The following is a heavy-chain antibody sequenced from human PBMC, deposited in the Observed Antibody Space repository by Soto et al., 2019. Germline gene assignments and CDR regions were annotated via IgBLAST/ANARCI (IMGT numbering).Heavy chain of an antibody. CDR3: ASRVSDYFDY. V-gene: IGHV4-30-2*01. CDR1: GGSISSGGFS. D-gene: IGHD6-19*01. Sequence: PSETLSLTCAVSGGSISSGGFSCNWIRQPPGKGLEWIGYIYHSGSTYFNPSLKSRVTMSVDRSTNQFSLKLSSVTAADTAVYYCASRVSDYFDYWGKGTPVTVSS. J-gene: IGHJ4*02. CDR2: IYHSGST.